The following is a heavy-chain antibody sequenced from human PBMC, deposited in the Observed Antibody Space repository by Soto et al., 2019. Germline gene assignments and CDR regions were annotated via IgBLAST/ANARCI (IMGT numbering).Heavy chain of an antibody. Sequence: QVQLVESGGGLVKTSESLTIACAASGFTFSDYYMSWVRKAPGKGLEWVSYISSCGNTIYYADSVKGRFTISRDNAKNSVYLQMNSLRAEDTALYFCAKMSSENYYDPVFSWGQGTLVTVSS. D-gene: IGHD3-22*01. CDR2: ISSCGNTI. V-gene: IGHV3-11*01. CDR1: GFTFSDYY. J-gene: IGHJ4*02. CDR3: AKMSSENYYDPVFS.